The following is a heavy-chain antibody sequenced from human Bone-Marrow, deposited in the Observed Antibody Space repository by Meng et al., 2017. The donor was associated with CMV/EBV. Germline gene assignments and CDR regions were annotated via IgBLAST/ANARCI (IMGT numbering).Heavy chain of an antibody. Sequence: SLRCSLCGCSFSVYYWSGIRQPSVRVLEYIGEINHSRPTKYSPSLTGQTSISEDTSKNQFSPTLSSVTAADATVYFCARGDYSTASGYWGQGTLVTVSS. J-gene: IGHJ4*02. CDR3: ARGDYSTASGY. CDR2: INHSRPT. V-gene: IGHV4-34*01. CDR1: GCSFSVYY. D-gene: IGHD4-11*01.